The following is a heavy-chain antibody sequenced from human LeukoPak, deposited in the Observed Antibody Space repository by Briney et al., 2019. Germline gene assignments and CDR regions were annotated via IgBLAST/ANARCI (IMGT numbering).Heavy chain of an antibody. D-gene: IGHD2-15*01. CDR1: GFTFSTYE. V-gene: IGHV3-48*03. CDR2: ISSSGSTI. J-gene: IGHJ4*02. Sequence: GGSLRLSCAASGFTFSTYEMNWVRQAPGKGLEWVSYISSSGSTIYYADSVKGRFTISRDNAKNSLYLQMNSLRAEDTAVYYCARDYCSGGSCYSDYWGQGTLVTVSS. CDR3: ARDYCSGGSCYSDY.